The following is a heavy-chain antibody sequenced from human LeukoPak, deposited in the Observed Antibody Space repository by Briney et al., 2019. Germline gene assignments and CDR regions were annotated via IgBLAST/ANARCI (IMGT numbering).Heavy chain of an antibody. V-gene: IGHV3-21*01. CDR1: GFTFSDYR. CDR2: ISSSGSYI. Sequence: PGGSLRLSCAASGFTFSDYRINWVRQAPGKGLEWVSSISSSGSYIYYADSVKGRFTISRDNAKNSLYLQMNSLRAEDTAVYYRARDSIWVSGTVYYYMDVWGKGTTVTISS. J-gene: IGHJ6*03. D-gene: IGHD3-10*01. CDR3: ARDSIWVSGTVYYYMDV.